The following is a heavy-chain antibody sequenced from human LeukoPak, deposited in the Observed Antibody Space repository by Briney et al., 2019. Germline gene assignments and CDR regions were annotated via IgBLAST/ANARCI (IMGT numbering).Heavy chain of an antibody. V-gene: IGHV1-8*01. Sequence: ASVKVSCTASGYTFTSYDINWVRQATGQGLEWMGWMNPNSGNTGYAQKFPGRVTMTRNTSISTAYMELSSLRSEDTAVYYCARRRRYSSRPFDYWGQGTLVTVSS. J-gene: IGHJ4*02. CDR3: ARRRRYSSRPFDY. CDR1: GYTFTSYD. CDR2: MNPNSGNT. D-gene: IGHD6-13*01.